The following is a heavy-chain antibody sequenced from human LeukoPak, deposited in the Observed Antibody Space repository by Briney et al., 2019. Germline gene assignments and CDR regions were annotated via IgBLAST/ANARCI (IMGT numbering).Heavy chain of an antibody. Sequence: GGSLRLSCAASGFTFSNYWMRGVRQAPGKGLVWVSRISGDGMNTAYADSVKGQFTISRDNAKNTLYLQMNSLRVEDTAVYYCARTSYYFDSWGQGTLVTVSS. CDR3: ARTSYYFDS. V-gene: IGHV3-74*01. CDR2: ISGDGMNT. CDR1: GFTFSNYW. D-gene: IGHD3-16*01. J-gene: IGHJ4*02.